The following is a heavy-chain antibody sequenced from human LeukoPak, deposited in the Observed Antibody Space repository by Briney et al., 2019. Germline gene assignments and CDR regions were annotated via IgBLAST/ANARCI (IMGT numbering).Heavy chain of an antibody. V-gene: IGHV3-7*01. CDR1: GFTFSSYW. D-gene: IGHD6-13*01. Sequence: GGSLRLSCAASGFTFSSYWMSWVRQAPGKGLEWVANIKQDGSEKNYVDSVKGRFIISRDNAKNSLFLQMNSLRAEDTAVYYCAGGSSTTSYYFDYWGQGTVVTVSS. CDR3: AGGSSTTSYYFDY. CDR2: IKQDGSEK. J-gene: IGHJ4*02.